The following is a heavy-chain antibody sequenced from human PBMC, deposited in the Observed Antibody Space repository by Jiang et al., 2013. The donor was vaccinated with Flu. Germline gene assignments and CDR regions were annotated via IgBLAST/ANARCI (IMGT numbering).Heavy chain of an antibody. V-gene: IGHV4-59*01. D-gene: IGHD2-21*01. CDR1: GGSISSYY. CDR3: ARVVEYCFDY. CDR2: IYYSGST. J-gene: IGHJ4*02. Sequence: TLSLTCTVSGGSISSYYWSWIRQPPGKGLEWIGYIYYSGSTNYNPSLKSRVTISVDTSKNQFSPKLSSVTAADTAVYYCARVVEYCFDYWGQGTLVTVSS.